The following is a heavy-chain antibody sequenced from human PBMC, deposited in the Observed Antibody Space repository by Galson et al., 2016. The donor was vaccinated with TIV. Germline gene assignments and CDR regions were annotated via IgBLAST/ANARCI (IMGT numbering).Heavy chain of an antibody. CDR3: ARPPYCGGDCFKYDS. Sequence: KVSCKAAGYTFTNYAMHWVRQAPGQRLEWMGWINAGNGNTKYSQKFQGRVTITRDTSANTAYMELSSLRSEDTAMYYCARPPYCGGDCFKYDSWGQGTLVTVSS. J-gene: IGHJ4*02. D-gene: IGHD2-21*01. CDR2: INAGNGNT. V-gene: IGHV1-3*01. CDR1: GYTFTNYA.